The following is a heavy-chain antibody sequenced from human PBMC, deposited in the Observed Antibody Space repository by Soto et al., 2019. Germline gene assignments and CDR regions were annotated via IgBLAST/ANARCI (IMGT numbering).Heavy chain of an antibody. V-gene: IGHV3-23*01. CDR1: GFTFSTYA. J-gene: IGHJ4*02. CDR3: AKESGDRRFGFDY. D-gene: IGHD4-17*01. CDR2: ISGSGDGT. Sequence: EVQVLESGGGLVQPGGSLRLSCVGSGFTFSTYAMSWVRQAPGKGLEWVSGISGSGDGTYYADSVKGRFTISRDNTKNALYLQMSSLRAEDTAIYYCAKESGDRRFGFDYWGQGTLVTVSS.